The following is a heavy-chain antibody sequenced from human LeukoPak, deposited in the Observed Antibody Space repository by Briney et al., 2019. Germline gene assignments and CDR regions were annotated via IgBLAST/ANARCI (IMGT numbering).Heavy chain of an antibody. D-gene: IGHD3-22*01. CDR2: ISYDGSNK. V-gene: IGHV3-30-3*01. CDR3: AKGPRITMIVVVITPRAFDI. CDR1: GFTFSSYA. J-gene: IGHJ3*02. Sequence: GGSLRLSCAASGFTFSSYAMHWVRQAPGKGLEWVAVISYDGSNKYYADSVKGRFTISRDNSKNTLYLQMNSLRAEDTAVYYCAKGPRITMIVVVITPRAFDIWGQGTMVTVSS.